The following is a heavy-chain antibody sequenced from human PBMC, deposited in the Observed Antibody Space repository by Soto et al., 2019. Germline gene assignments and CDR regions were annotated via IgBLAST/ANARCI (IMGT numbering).Heavy chain of an antibody. CDR2: INHSGST. J-gene: IGHJ4*02. Sequence: SETLSLTCVVYGGSFSGYYWSWIRQPPGKGLEWIGEINHSGSTNYNPSLKSRVTISVDTSKNQFSLKLSSVTAADTAVYYCARRRAARPRAYFDYWGQGTLVTVSS. CDR3: ARRRAARPRAYFDY. V-gene: IGHV4-34*01. D-gene: IGHD6-6*01. CDR1: GGSFSGYY.